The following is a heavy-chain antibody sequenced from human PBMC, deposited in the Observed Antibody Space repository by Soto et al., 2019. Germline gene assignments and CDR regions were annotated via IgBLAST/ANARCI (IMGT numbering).Heavy chain of an antibody. D-gene: IGHD2-8*02. Sequence: PGGSLRLSCAASGFTFSNDWMHWVRQAAGKGLVWVSRINMDGSSTNYADSVKGRFTISRDNAKNTLYLQMNSLRVDDTAIYFCARGPRGVYGNDYRAQRAPVTGSS. CDR2: INMDGSST. CDR1: GFTFSNDW. V-gene: IGHV3-74*01. CDR3: ARGPRGVYGNDY. J-gene: IGHJ4*02.